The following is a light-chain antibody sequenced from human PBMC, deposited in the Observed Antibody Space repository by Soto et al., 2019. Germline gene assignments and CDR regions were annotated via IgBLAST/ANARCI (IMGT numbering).Light chain of an antibody. CDR2: LNSDGSH. J-gene: IGLJ2*01. CDR1: SGHSSYA. Sequence: QLVLTQSPSASASLGASVKITCTLSSGHSSYAIAWHQQQPERGPRFLMRLNSDGSHSKGDGIPDRFSGSKSGAERYLTISRLQSEDEADYYCQTWGTGIHVVFGGGTKLTVL. V-gene: IGLV4-69*01. CDR3: QTWGTGIHVV.